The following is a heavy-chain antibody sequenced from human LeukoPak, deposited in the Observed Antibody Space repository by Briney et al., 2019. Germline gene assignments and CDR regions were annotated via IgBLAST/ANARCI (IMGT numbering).Heavy chain of an antibody. CDR2: INHSGST. Sequence: SETLSLTCAVYGGSFSGYYWSWIRQPPGKGLEWIGEINHSGSTNYNPSLKSRVTISVDTSKNRFSLKLSSVTAADTAVYYCAGERLRYFDWLLLGTLDYWGQGTLVTVSS. D-gene: IGHD3-9*01. V-gene: IGHV4-34*01. CDR3: AGERLRYFDWLLLGTLDY. CDR1: GGSFSGYY. J-gene: IGHJ4*02.